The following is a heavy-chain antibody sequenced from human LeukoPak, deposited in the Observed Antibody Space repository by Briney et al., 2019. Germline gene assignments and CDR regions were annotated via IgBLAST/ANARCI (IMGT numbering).Heavy chain of an antibody. J-gene: IGHJ4*02. Sequence: GSLRLSCAASGFTFSSYTMSWVRQAPGKGLEWVSTITTSDGNTYYADPVKGRFTVSRDNSKNTLFLQMNSLRAEDTAVYYCAKDGGLWVSAHWGDSWGRGTLVTVSS. CDR1: GFTFSSYT. CDR3: AKDGGLWVSAHWGDS. D-gene: IGHD7-27*01. V-gene: IGHV3-23*01. CDR2: ITTSDGNT.